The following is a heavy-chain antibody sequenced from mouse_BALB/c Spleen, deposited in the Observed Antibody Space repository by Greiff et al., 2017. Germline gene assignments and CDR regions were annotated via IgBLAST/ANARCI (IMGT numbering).Heavy chain of an antibody. CDR3: ASGDYPFAY. V-gene: IGHV3-6*02. CDR2: ISYDGSN. J-gene: IGHJ3*01. CDR1: GYSITSGYY. Sequence: EVQVVESGPGLVKPSQSLSLTCSVTGYSITSGYYWNWIRQFPGNKLEWMGYISYDGSNNYNPSLKNRISITRDTSKNQFFLKLNSVTTEDTATYYCASGDYPFAYWGQGTLVTVSA. D-gene: IGHD2-4*01.